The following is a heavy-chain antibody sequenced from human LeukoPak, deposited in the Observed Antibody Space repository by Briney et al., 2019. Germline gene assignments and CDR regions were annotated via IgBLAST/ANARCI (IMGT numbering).Heavy chain of an antibody. D-gene: IGHD4-17*01. CDR3: ASYYGLDY. Sequence: GGSLRLSCAASGFTFSNHNMNWVRQAPGKGLEWIAFISRGSSYIYYANSVKGRFTLSRDNAKNSVYPQMSSLRAEDTAIYYGASYYGLDYWGQGTLVTASS. J-gene: IGHJ4*02. CDR2: ISRGSSYI. V-gene: IGHV3-21*01. CDR1: GFTFSNHN.